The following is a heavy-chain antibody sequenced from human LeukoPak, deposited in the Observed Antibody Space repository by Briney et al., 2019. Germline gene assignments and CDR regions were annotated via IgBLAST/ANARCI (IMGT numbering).Heavy chain of an antibody. V-gene: IGHV4-34*01. CDR2: INHSGST. D-gene: IGHD6-6*01. Sequence: PSETLSLTCAVYGGSLSGYYWSWIRQPPGKGLEWIGEINHSGSTNYNPSLKSRVTISVDTSKNQFSLKLSSVTAADTAVYYCASLEYSSLQPVWGQGTLVTVSS. J-gene: IGHJ4*02. CDR3: ASLEYSSLQPV. CDR1: GGSLSGYY.